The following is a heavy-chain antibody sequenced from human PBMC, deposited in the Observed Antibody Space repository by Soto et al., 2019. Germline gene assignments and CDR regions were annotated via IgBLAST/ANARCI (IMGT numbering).Heavy chain of an antibody. J-gene: IGHJ6*02. CDR1: GYTFSTSG. D-gene: IGHD6-6*01. Sequence: QAQLEQSGAEVKKPGASVKVSCKSSGYTFSTSGISCVRQAPGQGLEWMGWISTYNGDPNYAQRVQGRVTMTTDTSTRTTFMELGSLRSDDTAGYYCAREGPRPYYYYGMDVWGQGTTVSVSS. CDR3: AREGPRPYYYYGMDV. CDR2: ISTYNGDP. V-gene: IGHV1-18*01.